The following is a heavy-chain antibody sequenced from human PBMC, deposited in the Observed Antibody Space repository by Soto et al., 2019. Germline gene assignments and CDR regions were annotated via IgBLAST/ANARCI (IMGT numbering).Heavy chain of an antibody. V-gene: IGHV3-30*18. CDR3: AKLPCSGSIGGYFDY. D-gene: IGHD1-26*01. Sequence: GGSLRLSCAASGFTFSTYGMHWVRQAPGKGLEWVAVISYDGSTEYYANSVEGRFTISRDNSKSTLHLQMNSLRAEDTAVYYCAKLPCSGSIGGYFDYWGQGTLVTVSS. CDR1: GFTFSTYG. CDR2: ISYDGSTE. J-gene: IGHJ4*02.